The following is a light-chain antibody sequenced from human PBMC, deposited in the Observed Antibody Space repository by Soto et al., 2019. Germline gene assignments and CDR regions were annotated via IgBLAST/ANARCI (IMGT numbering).Light chain of an antibody. Sequence: QSVLTQPPSVSGAPGQGVIISCTGSSSNIGAGYDVQWYQQLPGTAPKLLIYGNTNRPSGVPDRFSGSKSGTSASLAITGLQAEDEADYYCQSYDSSLSTHYVFGTGIKLTVL. J-gene: IGLJ1*01. CDR3: QSYDSSLSTHYV. V-gene: IGLV1-40*01. CDR1: SSNIGAGYD. CDR2: GNT.